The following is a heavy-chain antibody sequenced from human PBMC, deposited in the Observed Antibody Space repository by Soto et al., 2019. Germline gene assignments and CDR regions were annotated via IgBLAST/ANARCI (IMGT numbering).Heavy chain of an antibody. CDR3: ARQDYDISAPLAP. V-gene: IGHV4-39*01. CDR1: GGSISSSSYY. J-gene: IGHJ5*02. CDR2: IYYSGST. D-gene: IGHD3-9*01. Sequence: PSETLSLTCTVSGGSISSSSYYWGWIRQPPGKGLEWIGSIYYSGSTYYNPTLKSRVTISVDTSKNQFSLKLSSVNAADTAVYYCARQDYDISAPLAPWGQGTLVTVSS.